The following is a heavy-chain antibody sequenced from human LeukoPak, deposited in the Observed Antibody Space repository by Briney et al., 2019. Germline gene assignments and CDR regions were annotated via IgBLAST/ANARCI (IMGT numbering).Heavy chain of an antibody. D-gene: IGHD6-19*01. CDR2: TYYRSKWYS. Sequence: SQTLSLTCGISGDSVSTNTAAWSWIRQSPSRGLEWLGRTYYRSKWYSDYAVSVRGRITIDPDTSKNQFSLQLTSVTTEDTAVYYCVRYTGWFYFDYWGQGTLVTVSS. CDR3: VRYTGWFYFDY. V-gene: IGHV6-1*01. J-gene: IGHJ4*02. CDR1: GDSVSTNTAA.